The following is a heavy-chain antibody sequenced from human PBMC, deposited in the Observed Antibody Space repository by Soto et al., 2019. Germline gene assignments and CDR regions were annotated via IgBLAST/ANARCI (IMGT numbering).Heavy chain of an antibody. Sequence: EVQLLESGGGLVQPGGSLRLSCAASGFTFSSYAMSWVRQAPGKGLEWVSAISGSGGSTYYADSVKGRFTISRDNSKNTLYLKMNSLRAEDTAVDYFAKDEDQLLFVAFDIWGQGTMVTVSS. CDR2: ISGSGGST. CDR1: GFTFSSYA. J-gene: IGHJ3*02. V-gene: IGHV3-23*01. D-gene: IGHD2-2*01. CDR3: AKDEDQLLFVAFDI.